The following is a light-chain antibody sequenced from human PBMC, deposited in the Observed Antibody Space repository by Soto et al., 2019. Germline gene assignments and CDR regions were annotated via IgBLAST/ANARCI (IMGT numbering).Light chain of an antibody. CDR3: LQKYFYPFT. CDR2: SAS. J-gene: IGKJ3*01. CDR1: QGIRDA. V-gene: IGKV1-17*01. Sequence: DVQMTQSPSSLSASVGDRVTITCRASQGIRDALGWYQQKPGKVPKRLIYSASSLQSGVPSRFSGSGSETEFTLTISSLQPEDFATYYCLQKYFYPFTFGPGTKVDIK.